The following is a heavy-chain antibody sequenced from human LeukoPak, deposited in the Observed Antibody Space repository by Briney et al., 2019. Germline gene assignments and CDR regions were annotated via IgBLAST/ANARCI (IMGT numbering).Heavy chain of an antibody. Sequence: SVKVSCKASGGTFSSYAISWVRQAPGQGLEWMGRIIPIFGTANYAQKFQGRVTITTGESTSTAYMELSSLRSEDTAVYYCARDLWDDYRDNWFDPWGQGTLVTVSS. CDR2: IIPIFGTA. CDR1: GGTFSSYA. D-gene: IGHD4-11*01. CDR3: ARDLWDDYRDNWFDP. J-gene: IGHJ5*02. V-gene: IGHV1-69*05.